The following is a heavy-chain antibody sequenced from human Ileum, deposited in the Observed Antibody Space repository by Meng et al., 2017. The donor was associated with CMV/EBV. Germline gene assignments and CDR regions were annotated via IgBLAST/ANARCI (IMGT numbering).Heavy chain of an antibody. Sequence: GGSLRLSCAASGFTVSGNYMNWVRQAPGKGLEWVSLIYSHGMTSYADSVRGRFTISRDNSENTLFLQMSSLRADDAAVYYCVAFAGNYWGQGTLVTVSS. CDR1: GFTVSGNY. CDR3: VAFAGNY. CDR2: IYSHGMT. J-gene: IGHJ4*02. V-gene: IGHV3-53*01. D-gene: IGHD2-21*01.